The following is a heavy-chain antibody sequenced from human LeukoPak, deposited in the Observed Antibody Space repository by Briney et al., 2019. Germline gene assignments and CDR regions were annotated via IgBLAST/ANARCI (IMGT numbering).Heavy chain of an antibody. D-gene: IGHD6-19*01. CDR1: GFTFSSYA. CDR3: AKRAIAVAGNIVAPVNYYFDY. CDR2: ISGSGGST. V-gene: IGHV3-23*01. J-gene: IGHJ4*02. Sequence: TGGSLRLSCAASGFTFSSYAMSWVRQAPGKGLDWVSAISGSGGSTYYADSVKGRFTISRDNSKNTLYLQMNSLRAEDTAVYYCAKRAIAVAGNIVAPVNYYFDYWGQGTLVTVSS.